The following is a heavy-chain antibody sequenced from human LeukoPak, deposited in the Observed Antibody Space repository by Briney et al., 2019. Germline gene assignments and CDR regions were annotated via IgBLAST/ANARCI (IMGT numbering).Heavy chain of an antibody. CDR3: VRKFATGD. CDR1: GFTFSSYG. CDR2: LWYDGSNK. Sequence: GGSLRLSCAASGFTFSSYGMHWVRQSPGKGLEWVASLWYDGSNKNYADSVKGRFTISRDDSKSTLYLQMNSLRSEDTAVYYCVRKFATGDWGQGTLVTVSS. D-gene: IGHD1-14*01. J-gene: IGHJ4*02. V-gene: IGHV3-33*01.